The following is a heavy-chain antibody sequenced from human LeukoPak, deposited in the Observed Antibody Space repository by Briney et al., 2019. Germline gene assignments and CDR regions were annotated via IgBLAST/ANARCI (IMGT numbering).Heavy chain of an antibody. D-gene: IGHD2-15*01. CDR3: AGEYCSGGSCRQGFDY. Sequence: ASVKVSCKASGYTFTDYYMHWVRQDPGQGLEWMGWINPNSGDTNQAQNFQGRVTLTRDTSISTAYMELSSLRSDDSAIYYCAGEYCSGGSCRQGFDYWGQGTLVTVSS. CDR2: INPNSGDT. J-gene: IGHJ4*02. V-gene: IGHV1-2*02. CDR1: GYTFTDYY.